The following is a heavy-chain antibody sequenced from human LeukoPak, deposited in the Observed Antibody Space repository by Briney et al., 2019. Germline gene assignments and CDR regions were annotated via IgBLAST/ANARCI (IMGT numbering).Heavy chain of an antibody. D-gene: IGHD1-7*01. CDR1: GFTFSDYG. Sequence: GGSLRLSCAASGFTFSDYGMHWVRQAPGKGLEWAAAISYDGSDKYYADSVKGRFTISRDDSKKTLYLQMNSLRAEDTAMYYCAKDRVVFNRNYAYYFDYWGQGTLVTVSS. V-gene: IGHV3-30*18. CDR2: ISYDGSDK. CDR3: AKDRVVFNRNYAYYFDY. J-gene: IGHJ4*02.